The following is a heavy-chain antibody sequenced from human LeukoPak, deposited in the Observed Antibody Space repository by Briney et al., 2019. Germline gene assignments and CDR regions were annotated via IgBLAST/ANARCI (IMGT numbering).Heavy chain of an antibody. CDR1: GGSFSGYY. CDR2: INHGGDT. J-gene: IGHJ6*03. D-gene: IGHD3-3*01. Sequence: PSETLSLTCAVYGGSFSGYYWNWIRQPPGKGLEWIGEINHGGDTNYNPSLKSRVTISVDTSKNQFSLKLSSVTAADTAVYYCARDLPLWSGYPYYYMDVWGKGTTVTVSS. CDR3: ARDLPLWSGYPYYYMDV. V-gene: IGHV4-34*01.